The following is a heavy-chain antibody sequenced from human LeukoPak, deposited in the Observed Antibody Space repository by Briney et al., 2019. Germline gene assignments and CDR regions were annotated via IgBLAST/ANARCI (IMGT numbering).Heavy chain of an antibody. CDR1: GGTFSSYA. Sequence: SVKVSCKASGGTFSSYAISWVRQAPGQGLEWMGRIIPILGIANYAQKFQGRVTITADKSTSTAYMELSSLRSEDTAVYYCARGTPPRRRHVDTAMGDYWGQGTLVTVSS. V-gene: IGHV1-69*04. CDR2: IIPILGIA. D-gene: IGHD5-18*01. CDR3: ARGTPPRRRHVDTAMGDY. J-gene: IGHJ4*02.